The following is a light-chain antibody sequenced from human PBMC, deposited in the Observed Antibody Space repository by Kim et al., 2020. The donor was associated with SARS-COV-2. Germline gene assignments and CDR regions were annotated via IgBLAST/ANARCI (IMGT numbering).Light chain of an antibody. V-gene: IGLV1-44*01. J-gene: IGLJ3*02. CDR2: ANN. Sequence: GQRFTISCSGIASNIGSNSVNWYQHLPGAAPKLRIYANNQRPSGVPDRSSGSKSGTSASLAISVLQSEDEADYYCATWDDSLNGPLFGGGTQRTVL. CDR3: ATWDDSLNGPL. CDR1: ASNIGSNS.